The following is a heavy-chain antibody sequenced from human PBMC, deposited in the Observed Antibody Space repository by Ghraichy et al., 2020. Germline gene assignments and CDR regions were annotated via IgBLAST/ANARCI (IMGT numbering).Heavy chain of an antibody. V-gene: IGHV1-8*01. D-gene: IGHD1-1*01. CDR3: AREVRTAIYYYYGMDV. CDR2: MNPNSGNT. Sequence: ASVKVSCKASGYTFTSYDINWVRQATGQGLEWMGWMNPNSGNTGYAQKFQGRVTMTRNTSISTAYMELSSLRSEDTAVYYCAREVRTAIYYYYGMDVWGQGTTVTVSS. CDR1: GYTFTSYD. J-gene: IGHJ6*02.